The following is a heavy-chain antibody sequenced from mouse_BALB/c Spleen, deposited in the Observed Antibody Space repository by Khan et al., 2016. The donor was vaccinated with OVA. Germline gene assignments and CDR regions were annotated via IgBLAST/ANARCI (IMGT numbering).Heavy chain of an antibody. J-gene: IGHJ3*01. CDR1: GYIFTDYY. D-gene: IGHD1-2*01. CDR3: ARRNYFGYTFAY. Sequence: QVQLKQSGAELARPGASVKLSCKASGYIFTDYYINWVKQRTGQGLEWIGEISPGSDDTYCNEKFKGKATLTADKSSSTAYMQLSSLTSEDSAVYCCARRNYFGYTFAYWGQGTLVNVSA. V-gene: IGHV1-77*01. CDR2: ISPGSDDT.